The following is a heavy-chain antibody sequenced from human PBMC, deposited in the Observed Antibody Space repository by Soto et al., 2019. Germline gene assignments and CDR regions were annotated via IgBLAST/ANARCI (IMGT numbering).Heavy chain of an antibody. CDR1: GYTFAGYY. V-gene: IGHV1-2*02. CDR3: ARDHASSSSSYYYAMDV. Sequence: GASVKVSCKASGYTFAGYYMHWVRQAPGQGLEWMGWINPNSGATNYAQKFQGRVTMTRDTSISTAYMELSRLRSDDTAVYYCARDHASSSSSYYYAMDVWGQGTTVTVSS. CDR2: INPNSGAT. J-gene: IGHJ6*02. D-gene: IGHD6-6*01.